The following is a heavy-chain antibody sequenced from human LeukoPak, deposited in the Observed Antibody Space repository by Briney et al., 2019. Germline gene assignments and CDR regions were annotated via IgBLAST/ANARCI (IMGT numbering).Heavy chain of an antibody. J-gene: IGHJ6*03. D-gene: IGHD4-11*01. V-gene: IGHV1-8*03. CDR2: MNPNSGNT. Sequence: ASVKVSCKASGYTFTTYAISWVRQAPGQGLEWMGWMNPNSGNTGYAQKFQGRVTITRNTSISTAYMELSSLRSEDTAVYYCARAPVTTIGYYYYMDVWGKGTTVTISS. CDR3: ARAPVTTIGYYYYMDV. CDR1: GYTFTTYA.